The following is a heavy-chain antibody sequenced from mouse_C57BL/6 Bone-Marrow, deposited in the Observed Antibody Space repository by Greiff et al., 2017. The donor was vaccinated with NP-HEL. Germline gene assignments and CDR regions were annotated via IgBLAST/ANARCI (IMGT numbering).Heavy chain of an antibody. CDR1: GFTFSDYY. D-gene: IGHD1-1*01. CDR3: ARQGYYYGSRFFDY. J-gene: IGHJ2*01. CDR2: ISNGGGST. Sequence: EVNVVESGGGLVQPGGSLKLSCAASGFTFSDYYMYWVRQTPEKRLEWVAYISNGGGSTYYPDTVKGRFTISSDNSKNTLYLQMSRLKSEDTAMYYCARQGYYYGSRFFDYCGPGTTLTVSS. V-gene: IGHV5-12*01.